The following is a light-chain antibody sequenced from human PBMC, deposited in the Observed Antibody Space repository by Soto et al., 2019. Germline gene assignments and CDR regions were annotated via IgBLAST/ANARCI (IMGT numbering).Light chain of an antibody. CDR3: GSWDRSLRGWV. V-gene: IGLV1-51*01. CDR2: DNN. J-gene: IGLJ3*02. Sequence: QSVLTQPPSVSAAPGQKVTVSCSGSSSNIGNNHVSWYQHLPGTAPKVLIYDNNKRPSGIPDRFSGSKSATSATLDITGLQTGDEAEYYCGSWDRSLRGWVFGGGTKLTVL. CDR1: SSNIGNNH.